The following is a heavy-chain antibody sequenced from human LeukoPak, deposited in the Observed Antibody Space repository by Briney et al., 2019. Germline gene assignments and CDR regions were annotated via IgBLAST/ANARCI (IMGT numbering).Heavy chain of an antibody. CDR1: GGSISSYY. CDR3: ARAGPGWFDP. CDR2: IYYSGST. Sequence: PSETLSLTCAVSGGSISSYYWSWIRQPPGKGLEWIGYIYYSGSTNYNPSLKSRVTISVDTSKNQFSLKLSSVTAADTAVYYCARAGPGWFDPWGQGTLVTVSS. V-gene: IGHV4-59*08. J-gene: IGHJ5*02.